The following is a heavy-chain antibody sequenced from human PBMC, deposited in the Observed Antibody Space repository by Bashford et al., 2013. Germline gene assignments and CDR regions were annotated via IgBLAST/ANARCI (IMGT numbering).Heavy chain of an antibody. J-gene: IGHJ4*01. CDR2: TRNKANSYMT. V-gene: IGHV3-72*01. Sequence: GSLRLSCAASGFTFSDHYMDWVRQAPGKGLEWVGRTRNKANSYMTEFAASVKGRFTISRDDSKNSLFLQMNSLKSEDTAVYYCARERTSALVNWDFWGHGTLVTVSS. CDR1: GFTFSDHY. CDR3: ARERTSALVNWDF. D-gene: IGHD5-18*01.